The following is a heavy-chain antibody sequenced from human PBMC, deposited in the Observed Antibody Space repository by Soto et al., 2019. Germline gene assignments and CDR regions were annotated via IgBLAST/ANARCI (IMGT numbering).Heavy chain of an antibody. J-gene: IGHJ6*02. CDR1: GFTFSSYA. D-gene: IGHD6-6*01. Sequence: EVQLLESGGDLVQPGGSLRLSCAASGFTFSSYAMSWVRQAPGKGLEWVSAMSSSGGSTYYADSVKGRFTISRDNSKNKMYLRMNSLRVEDTAVYYCAKERLDSTTSSYGMDVWGQGTTVTVSS. CDR2: MSSSGGST. CDR3: AKERLDSTTSSYGMDV. V-gene: IGHV3-23*01.